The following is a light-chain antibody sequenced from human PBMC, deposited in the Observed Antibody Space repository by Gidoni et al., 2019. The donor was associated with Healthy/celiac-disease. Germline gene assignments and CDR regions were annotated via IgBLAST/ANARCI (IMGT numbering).Light chain of an antibody. CDR2: SNN. V-gene: IGLV1-44*01. Sequence: QSVLTQPPSPSGTPGQRVTISCSGSSSNIGSNTVNWYQQLPGTPPKLLIYSNNQRPSGVPDRFSGSKSGTSASLAISGLQSEDEADYYCAAWDDSLNGWVFGGGTKLTVL. CDR3: AAWDDSLNGWV. J-gene: IGLJ3*02. CDR1: SSNIGSNT.